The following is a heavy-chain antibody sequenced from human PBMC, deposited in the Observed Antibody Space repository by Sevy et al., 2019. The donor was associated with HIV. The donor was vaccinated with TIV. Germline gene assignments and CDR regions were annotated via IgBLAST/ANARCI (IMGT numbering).Heavy chain of an antibody. CDR1: GFTFSSYS. J-gene: IGHJ4*02. Sequence: GWSLRLSCAASGFTFSSYSMNWVRQAPGKGLEWVSSISSSSSYIYYADSVKGRFTISRDNAKNSLYLQMNSLRAEDTAVYYCARDTGSIPKWELLSGIDYWGQGTLVTVSS. D-gene: IGHD1-26*01. CDR3: ARDTGSIPKWELLSGIDY. V-gene: IGHV3-21*01. CDR2: ISSSSSYI.